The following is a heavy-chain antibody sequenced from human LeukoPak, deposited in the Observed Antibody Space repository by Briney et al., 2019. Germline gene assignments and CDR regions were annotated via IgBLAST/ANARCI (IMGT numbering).Heavy chain of an antibody. CDR1: GGSISSSSYY. CDR2: IYYSGST. Sequence: SETLSLTCTVSGGSISSSSYYWGWIRQPPGKGLEWIGSIYYSGSTYYNPSLKSRVTISVDTSKNQFSLKLSSVTAADTAVYYCARAIYCSSTSCFRWFDPWGQGTLVTVSS. D-gene: IGHD2-2*01. J-gene: IGHJ5*02. V-gene: IGHV4-39*01. CDR3: ARAIYCSSTSCFRWFDP.